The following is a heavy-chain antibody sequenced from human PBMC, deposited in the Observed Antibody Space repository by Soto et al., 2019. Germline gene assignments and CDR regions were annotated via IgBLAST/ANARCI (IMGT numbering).Heavy chain of an antibody. J-gene: IGHJ6*03. CDR2: ISVHNGDT. CDR1: GYTFNSHG. V-gene: IGHV1-18*01. CDR3: ARMLRGSTTVYYPYMDV. Sequence: QVQLVQSGGEVKKPGASVKVSCKASGYTFNSHGISWVRQAPGQGPEWMGWISVHNGDTNYAQKLQGRVTVTTDTSTSTAYMELRSLRSEDTAVYYCARMLRGSTTVYYPYMDVWGKWTTVTVSS. D-gene: IGHD3-16*01.